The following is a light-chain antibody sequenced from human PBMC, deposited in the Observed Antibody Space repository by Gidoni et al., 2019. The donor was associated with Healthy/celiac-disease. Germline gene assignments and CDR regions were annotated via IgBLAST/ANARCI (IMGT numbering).Light chain of an antibody. Sequence: DIQLTQSPSFLSASVGDRVTITCRASQGISSYLAWYQQKPGKAPKLLIYAASTLQSGVPSRFSGSGSGTEFTLTISSLQPEDVATYYCQQLNSYPITFGQGTQLEIK. J-gene: IGKJ5*01. CDR1: QGISSY. CDR3: QQLNSYPIT. CDR2: AAS. V-gene: IGKV1-9*01.